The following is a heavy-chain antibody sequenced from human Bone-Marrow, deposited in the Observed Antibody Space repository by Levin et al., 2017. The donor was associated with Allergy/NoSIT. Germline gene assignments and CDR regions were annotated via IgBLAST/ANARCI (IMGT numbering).Heavy chain of an antibody. J-gene: IGHJ4*02. D-gene: IGHD1-14*01. CDR1: GFTFSGSA. CDR3: TRDNPQQYDY. V-gene: IGHV3-73*01. Sequence: ETLSLTCAASGFTFSGSAMHWVRQASGKGLEWVGRIRSKANSYATAYAASVKGRFTISRDDSKNTAYLQMNSLKTEDTAVYYCTRDNPQQYDYWGQGTLVTVSS. CDR2: IRSKANSYAT.